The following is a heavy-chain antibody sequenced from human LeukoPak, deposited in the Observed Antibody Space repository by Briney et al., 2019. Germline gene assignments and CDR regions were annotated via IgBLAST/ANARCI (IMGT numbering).Heavy chain of an antibody. D-gene: IGHD3-3*01. Sequence: GGSLRLSCAASGFTFSTYAMSWVRQAPGKGLEWVLCISGSGVSTYYADSVKGRFTISRDNFKNTLYLQMNSLRAEETPVYYCAKGPNFWLTPIAFDIWGQGTMVTVSS. CDR2: ISGSGVST. CDR3: AKGPNFWLTPIAFDI. CDR1: GFTFSTYA. J-gene: IGHJ3*02. V-gene: IGHV3-23*01.